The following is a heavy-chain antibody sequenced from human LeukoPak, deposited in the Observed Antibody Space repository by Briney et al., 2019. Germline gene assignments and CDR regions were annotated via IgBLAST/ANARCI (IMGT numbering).Heavy chain of an antibody. J-gene: IGHJ4*02. V-gene: IGHV4-39*07. D-gene: IGHD4-17*01. CDR2: IYYSGST. Sequence: PSETLSLTCSVSGDSISSNSYYWGWFRQPPGKGLEWIGNIYYSGSTNYNPSLKSRVTVSVDKFKNEFSLNLTSVTAADTAMYYCVREGSDYVRFFDYWGQGTLVTVSS. CDR3: VREGSDYVRFFDY. CDR1: GDSISSNSYY.